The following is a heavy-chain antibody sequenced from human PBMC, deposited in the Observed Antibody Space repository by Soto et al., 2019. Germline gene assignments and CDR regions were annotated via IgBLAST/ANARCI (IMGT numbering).Heavy chain of an antibody. D-gene: IGHD5-12*01. CDR1: GYTFTSYA. CDR2: INAGNGNT. CDR3: ARDRAPLCYDCPSAFDY. V-gene: IGHV1-3*01. Sequence: ASVKVSCKASGYTFTSYAMHWVRQAPGQRLEWMGWINAGNGNTKYSQKFQGRVTITRDTSASTAYMELSSLRSEDTAVYYCARDRAPLCYDCPSAFDYWGQGTLVTVSS. J-gene: IGHJ4*02.